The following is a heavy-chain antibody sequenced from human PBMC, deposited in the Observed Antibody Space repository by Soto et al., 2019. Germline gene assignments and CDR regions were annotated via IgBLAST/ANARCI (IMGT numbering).Heavy chain of an antibody. CDR1: GFTFGSYE. CDR2: SSGSTI. Sequence: GGSLRLSCAASGFTFGSYEMNWVRQAPGKGLECVSYSSGSTIYYAASVKGRFTISRDNAKNSLYLQMNSLGADDTAVYYCARTGGSGVSYYYFAMDVWGQGTAVTVSS. J-gene: IGHJ6*02. CDR3: ARTGGSGVSYYYFAMDV. D-gene: IGHD1-26*01. V-gene: IGHV3-48*03.